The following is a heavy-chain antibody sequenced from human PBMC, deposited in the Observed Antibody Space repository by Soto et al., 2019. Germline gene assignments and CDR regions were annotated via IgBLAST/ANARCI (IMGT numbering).Heavy chain of an antibody. CDR1: GFTFRTYP. V-gene: IGHV3-23*01. CDR2: ISGSGGST. J-gene: IGHJ6*02. CDR3: AKIPENQLPPPQYRGYYYYGMDV. D-gene: IGHD2-2*01. Sequence: GGSLRLSCAASGFTFRTYPMSWVRQAPGKGLEWVSAISGSGGSTYYANSVKGRFTISRDNFQNTLYLEMNSLRAEDTAVYFCAKIPENQLPPPQYRGYYYYGMDVWGQGTPVTVSS.